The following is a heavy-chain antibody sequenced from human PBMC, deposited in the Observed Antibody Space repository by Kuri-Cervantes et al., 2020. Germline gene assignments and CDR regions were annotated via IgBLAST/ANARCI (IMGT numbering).Heavy chain of an antibody. Sequence: SETLSLTCTVSGGSISSYYWSWIRQPAGKGLEWIGRIYTSGSTYYNPSLKSRVTISVDTSKNQFSLKLSSVTAADTAVYYCARLYYYDSSGYYSYYYGMDVWGQGTTVTVSS. V-gene: IGHV4-4*07. D-gene: IGHD3-22*01. CDR3: ARLYYYDSSGYYSYYYGMDV. J-gene: IGHJ6*02. CDR2: IYTSGST. CDR1: GGSISSYY.